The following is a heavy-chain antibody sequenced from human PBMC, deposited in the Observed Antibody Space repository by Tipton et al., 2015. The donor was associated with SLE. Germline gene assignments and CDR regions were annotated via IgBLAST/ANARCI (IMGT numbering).Heavy chain of an antibody. V-gene: IGHV4-59*11. CDR3: ARGGSGWYDY. D-gene: IGHD6-19*01. J-gene: IGHJ4*02. CDR1: GGSISSHY. Sequence: TLSLTCTVSGGSISSHYWSWIRQPPGRGLEWIGYIYYSGSTNYNPSLKSRVTISVDTSKNQFSLNLGSVTAADTAVYYCARGGSGWYDYWGQGTLVTVSS. CDR2: IYYSGST.